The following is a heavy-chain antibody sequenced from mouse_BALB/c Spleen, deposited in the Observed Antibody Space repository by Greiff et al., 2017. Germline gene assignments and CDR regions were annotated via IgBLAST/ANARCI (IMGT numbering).Heavy chain of an antibody. V-gene: IGHV1S81*02. CDR1: GYTFTSYY. CDR3: TRDYDMDY. J-gene: IGHJ4*01. CDR2: INPSNGGT. Sequence: QVQLQQSGAELVKPGASVKLSCKASGYTFTSYYMYWVKQRPGQGLEWIGEINPSNGGTNFNEKFKSKATLTVDKSSSTAYMQLSSLTSADSAVYYSTRDYDMDYWGQGTSVTVSS.